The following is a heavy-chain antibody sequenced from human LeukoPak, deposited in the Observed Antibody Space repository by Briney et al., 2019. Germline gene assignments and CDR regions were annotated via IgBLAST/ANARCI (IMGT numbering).Heavy chain of an antibody. Sequence: SETLSLTCTVSGGSISSYYWSWIRQPPGKGLEWIGYIYYSGSTDYNPSLKSRVTISVDTSKNQFSLKLSSVTAADTAVYYCARGAYSSSEPYDYWGQGTLLTVSS. V-gene: IGHV4-59*01. CDR3: ARGAYSSSEPYDY. D-gene: IGHD6-6*01. J-gene: IGHJ4*02. CDR1: GGSISSYY. CDR2: IYYSGST.